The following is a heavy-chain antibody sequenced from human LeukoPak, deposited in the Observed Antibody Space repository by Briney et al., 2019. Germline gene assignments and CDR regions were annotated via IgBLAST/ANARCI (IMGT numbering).Heavy chain of an antibody. J-gene: IGHJ4*02. D-gene: IGHD2-15*01. Sequence: SETLSLTCTVSGGSVSSSFYYWGWIRQPPGKGLEWIGSMYFSGSTRYNPSPKSRVTISVDTSKNQFSLKLTSVTAADTAVYYCANAARYSVDYGGQGTLVTVSS. CDR1: GGSVSSSFYY. CDR3: ANAARYSVDY. V-gene: IGHV4-39*01. CDR2: MYFSGST.